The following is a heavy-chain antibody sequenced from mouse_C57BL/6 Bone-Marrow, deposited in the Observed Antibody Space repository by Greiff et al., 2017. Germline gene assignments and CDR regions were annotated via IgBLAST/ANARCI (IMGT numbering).Heavy chain of an antibody. CDR1: GYTFTDYN. CDR3: ARTLWLRRVPYYAMDD. V-gene: IGHV1-22*01. Sequence: VQLQQSGPELVKPGASVKMSCKASGYTFTDYNMHWVKQSHGKSLEWIGYINPNNGGTSYNQKFKGKATLTVNKSSSTAYMELRSLTSEDSAVYYCARTLWLRRVPYYAMDDWGQGTSGTVSS. CDR2: INPNNGGT. D-gene: IGHD2-2*01. J-gene: IGHJ4*01.